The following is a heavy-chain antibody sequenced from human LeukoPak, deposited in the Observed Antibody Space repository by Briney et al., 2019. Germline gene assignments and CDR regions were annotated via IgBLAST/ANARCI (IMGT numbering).Heavy chain of an antibody. J-gene: IGHJ5*02. CDR1: GFTFSSYA. V-gene: IGHV3-30-3*02. D-gene: IGHD4-11*01. CDR2: ISYDGSNK. CDR3: AKFFSNYDWFDP. Sequence: PGRSLRLSCAASGFTFSSYAMHWVRQAPGKGLEWVAVISYDGSNKYYADSVKGRFTISRDNSKNTLYLQMNSLRAEDTAVYYCAKFFSNYDWFDPWGQGTLVTVSS.